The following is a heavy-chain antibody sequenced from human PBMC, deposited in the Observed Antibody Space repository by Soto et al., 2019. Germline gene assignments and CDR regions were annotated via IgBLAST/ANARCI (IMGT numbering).Heavy chain of an antibody. CDR3: ARDRGYCSGGSCYRNWFDP. CDR1: GGTFSSYA. D-gene: IGHD2-15*01. J-gene: IGHJ5*02. CDR2: ISAYNGNT. V-gene: IGHV1-18*01. Sequence: ASVKVSCKASGGTFSSYAISWVRQAPGQGLEWMGWISAYNGNTNYAQKLQGRVTMTTDTSTSTAYMELGSLRSDDTAVYYCARDRGYCSGGSCYRNWFDPWGQGTLVTVSS.